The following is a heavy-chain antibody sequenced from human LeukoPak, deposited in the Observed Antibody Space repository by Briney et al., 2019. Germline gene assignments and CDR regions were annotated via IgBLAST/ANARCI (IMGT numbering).Heavy chain of an antibody. CDR1: GLSFSNYA. Sequence: GRSLRLSCAAPGLSFSNYAMNWVRRAPGKGLEWVAVISSDGSNKFYADSVKGRFTVSRDNSKNTLFLQTNSLRVEDTAVYYCARDNDPDYTSSPGWFDLWGQGTQVTVSS. J-gene: IGHJ5*01. D-gene: IGHD2-2*02. CDR3: ARDNDPDYTSSPGWFDL. CDR2: ISSDGSNK. V-gene: IGHV3-30-3*01.